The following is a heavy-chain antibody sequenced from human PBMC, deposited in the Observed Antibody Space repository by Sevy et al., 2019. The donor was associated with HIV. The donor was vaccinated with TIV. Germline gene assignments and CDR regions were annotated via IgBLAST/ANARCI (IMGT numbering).Heavy chain of an antibody. CDR3: ARDDIVARDYFDF. J-gene: IGHJ4*02. CDR2: ISFSSNYI. Sequence: GSLRLSCTASGFTFSSYSMNWVRQAPGKGLEWVSSISFSSNYIYYADSVRGRLTISRDNAKNSLYLHMDSLRDEDTALYYCARDDIVARDYFDFWGQGTLVTVSS. CDR1: GFTFSSYS. D-gene: IGHD2-15*01. V-gene: IGHV3-21*01.